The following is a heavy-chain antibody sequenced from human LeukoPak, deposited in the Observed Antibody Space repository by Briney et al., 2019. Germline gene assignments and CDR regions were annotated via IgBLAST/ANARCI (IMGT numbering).Heavy chain of an antibody. D-gene: IGHD6-13*01. CDR1: GGSISTYY. V-gene: IGHV4-59*01. Sequence: SETLSLTCTVSGGSISTYYWSWIRQPPGKGLEWIGHIYYSGSTNYNPSLKSRVTISVDTSKTQFSLQLSSVTAADTAVYYCARTSSWFDYWGQGTLVTVSS. CDR3: ARTSSWFDY. J-gene: IGHJ4*02. CDR2: IYYSGST.